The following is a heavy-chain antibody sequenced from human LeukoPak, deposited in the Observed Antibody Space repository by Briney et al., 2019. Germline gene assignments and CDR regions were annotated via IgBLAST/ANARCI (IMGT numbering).Heavy chain of an antibody. CDR2: ISSSSSYI. V-gene: IGHV3-21*01. CDR3: ARHGYRIAAFDI. J-gene: IGHJ3*02. D-gene: IGHD3-16*02. Sequence: GGSLRPSCAASGFTFSSYSMNWVRQAPGKRLEWVASISSSSSYIYYADSVKGRFTISRDNAKNSLYLQMNSLRAEDTAVYYCARHGYRIAAFDIWGQGTMVTVSS. CDR1: GFTFSSYS.